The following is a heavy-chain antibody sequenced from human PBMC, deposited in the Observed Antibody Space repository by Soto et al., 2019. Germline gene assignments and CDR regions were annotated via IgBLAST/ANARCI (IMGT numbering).Heavy chain of an antibody. CDR1: GDTFTDYY. Sequence: QVQLMQSGAEVKKPGASVKVSCKASGDTFTDYYIHWVRQAPGQGLEWMGTVNPSGGHTTYAQHFPGNATMTRDTSTSTLSMELTSLTSDDTAIYYCARGGHVVVVTAALDYWGQGTLVTVSS. V-gene: IGHV1-46*01. CDR3: ARGGHVVVVTAALDY. J-gene: IGHJ4*02. CDR2: VNPSGGHT. D-gene: IGHD2-21*02.